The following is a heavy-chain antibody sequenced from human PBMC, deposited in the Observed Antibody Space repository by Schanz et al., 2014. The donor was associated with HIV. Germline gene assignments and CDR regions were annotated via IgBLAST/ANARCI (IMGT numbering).Heavy chain of an antibody. CDR2: IWYDGSNK. V-gene: IGHV3-33*01. CDR3: ARQGLRFSFWLDY. CDR1: GFTFSNYG. D-gene: IGHD4-17*01. Sequence: QVQLVESGGGVVQPVRSLRLSCTASGFTFSNYGMHWVRQAPGKGLEWVAAIWYDGSNKFYADSVKGRFTISRDNSKNTLYLQMNNLRAEDTAVYGCARQGLRFSFWLDYWGQGTPVTVS. J-gene: IGHJ4*02.